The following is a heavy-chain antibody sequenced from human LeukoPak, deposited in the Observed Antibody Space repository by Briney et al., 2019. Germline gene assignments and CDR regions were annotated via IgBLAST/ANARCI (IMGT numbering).Heavy chain of an antibody. V-gene: IGHV4-39*01. CDR2: IYYSGST. CDR1: GGSISSGGYY. D-gene: IGHD6-19*01. CDR3: ARLDNNAWYYAFDI. Sequence: SETLSLTCTVSGGSISSGGYYWGWIRQPPGKVLEWIGSIYYSGSTYYNPSLKSRVTISVDTSKNQFSLKLSSVTAADTAVYCCARLDNNAWYYAFDIWSQGTMVTVSS. J-gene: IGHJ3*02.